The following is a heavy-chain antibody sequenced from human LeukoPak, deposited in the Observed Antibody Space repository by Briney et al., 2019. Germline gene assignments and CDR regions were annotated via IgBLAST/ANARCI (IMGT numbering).Heavy chain of an antibody. Sequence: RGSLRLSCAASGFTFSSYSMNWVRQAPGKGLEWVSSISSSSSYIYYADSVKGRFTISRDNAKNSLYLQINSLRAEDTAVYYCALIIGNNGLFDYWGQGTVVTVSS. J-gene: IGHJ4*02. CDR2: ISSSSSYI. CDR1: GFTFSSYS. V-gene: IGHV3-21*01. D-gene: IGHD2-8*01. CDR3: ALIIGNNGLFDY.